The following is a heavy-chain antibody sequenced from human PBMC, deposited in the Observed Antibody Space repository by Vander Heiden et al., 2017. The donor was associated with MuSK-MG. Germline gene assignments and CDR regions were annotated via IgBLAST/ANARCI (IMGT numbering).Heavy chain of an antibody. D-gene: IGHD6-6*01. CDR1: GFTFSRYA. J-gene: IGHJ4*02. CDR2: ISGIGATT. V-gene: IGHV3-23*01. Sequence: EEQLLGSGGGLVQPGGSLRLSCEASGFTFSRYAMSWVRQAPGRGLEWVSAISGIGATTYYADSVKGRFTISRDNSKNTLYLQMNSLRADDTAVYYCARGRSSSSMTPYYWGQGTLVTVSS. CDR3: ARGRSSSSMTPYY.